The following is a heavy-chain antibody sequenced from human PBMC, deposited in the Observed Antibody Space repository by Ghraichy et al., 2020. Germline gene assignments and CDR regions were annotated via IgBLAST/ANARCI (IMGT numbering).Heavy chain of an antibody. V-gene: IGHV4-4*07. Sequence: SETLSLTCTVSGASIRSYYWSWIRQPAGKGLEFIGRIYTSEITYYNPSLWSRVSMSVDTSRNQFSLKLTSMTAAVTAVYYCARGSNSNTLLYDSWGEGTLVTV. J-gene: IGHJ4*02. D-gene: IGHD5-24*01. CDR3: ARGSNSNTLLYDS. CDR2: IYTSEIT. CDR1: GASIRSYY.